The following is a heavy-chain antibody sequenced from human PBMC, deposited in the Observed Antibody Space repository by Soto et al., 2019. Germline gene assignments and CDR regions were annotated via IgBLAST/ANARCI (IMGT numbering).Heavy chain of an antibody. Sequence: QEQLVESGGGVVQPGRSLRLSCAASGFSFRNYGIHWVRQAPGKGLDWVAVIWYDGSKRYYADSVRGRFTISRDNSGNTVHLQMDSLRAEDTAVYDCARWWGIGVHHSCLDVWCQGTTVVVS. CDR2: IWYDGSKR. D-gene: IGHD2-15*01. J-gene: IGHJ3*01. V-gene: IGHV3-33*01. CDR1: GFSFRNYG. CDR3: ARWWGIGVHHSCLDV.